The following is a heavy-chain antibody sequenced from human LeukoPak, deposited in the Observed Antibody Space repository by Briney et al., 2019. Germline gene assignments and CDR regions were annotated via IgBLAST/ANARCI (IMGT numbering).Heavy chain of an antibody. CDR3: SREIPSNWYYLDS. CDR2: ISGYNGDT. CDR1: GYTFTDYG. Sequence: ASVKVSCKTSGYTFTDYGITWVRQAPGQGLEWMGWISGYNGDTNYARKLQGRVTMTTDTSASTAYMQLRSLRSDDTAVYCSREIPSNWYYLDSWGRGTLITVSS. D-gene: IGHD1-20*01. V-gene: IGHV1-18*01. J-gene: IGHJ4*02.